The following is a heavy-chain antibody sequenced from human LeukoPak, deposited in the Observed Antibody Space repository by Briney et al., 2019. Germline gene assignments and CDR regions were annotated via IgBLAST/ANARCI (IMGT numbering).Heavy chain of an antibody. CDR2: ISSSSSYI. Sequence: GGSLRLSCAASEFIFSDYYMSWIRQAPGKGLEWVSSISSSSSYIYYADSVKGRFTISRDNAKNSLYLQMNSLRAEDTAVYYCAREVPHYYYYDSSDAFDIWGQGTMVTVSS. D-gene: IGHD3-22*01. CDR1: EFIFSDYY. V-gene: IGHV3-11*06. J-gene: IGHJ3*02. CDR3: AREVPHYYYYDSSDAFDI.